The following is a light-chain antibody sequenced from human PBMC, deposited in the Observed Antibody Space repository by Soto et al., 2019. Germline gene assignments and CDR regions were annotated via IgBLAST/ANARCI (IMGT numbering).Light chain of an antibody. CDR1: QSVSSY. V-gene: IGKV3-11*01. J-gene: IGKJ1*01. CDR3: QQRSNWPWT. CDR2: DAS. Sequence: EIVLTQSPATLSLSPGERATLSCRASQSVSSYLTWYQQKPGQAPRLLIYDASKKATDIPARFSGSGSGTDFTLTISSLEPEDFALYYCQQRSNWPWTFGQGTNVEIK.